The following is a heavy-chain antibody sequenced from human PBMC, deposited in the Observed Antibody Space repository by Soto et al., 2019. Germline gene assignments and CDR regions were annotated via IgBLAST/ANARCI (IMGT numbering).Heavy chain of an antibody. CDR3: ARDTIPRDYYDFWSGSPLWFDP. CDR1: GFTFSSYA. D-gene: IGHD3-3*01. V-gene: IGHV3-30-3*01. Sequence: GGSLRLSCAASGFTFSSYAMHWVRQAPGKGLEWVAVISYDGSNKYYADSVKGRFTISRDNSKNTLYLQMNSLRAEDTAVYYCARDTIPRDYYDFWSGSPLWFDPWGLGT. J-gene: IGHJ5*02. CDR2: ISYDGSNK.